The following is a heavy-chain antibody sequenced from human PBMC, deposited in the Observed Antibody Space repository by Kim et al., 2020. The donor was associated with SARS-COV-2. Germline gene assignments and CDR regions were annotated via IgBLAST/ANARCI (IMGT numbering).Heavy chain of an antibody. D-gene: IGHD2-2*02. Sequence: SETLSLTCTVSGGSVNSAHYYWSWIRQPPGKELEWIGYIFYSGISNYNPSLKRRLTITIDTSKNQFSLSLISVTAADTALYYCARAYRGSNYFDYWGQGTLLTVSS. CDR3: ARAYRGSNYFDY. J-gene: IGHJ4*03. CDR1: GGSVNSAHYY. CDR2: IFYSGIS. V-gene: IGHV4-61*01.